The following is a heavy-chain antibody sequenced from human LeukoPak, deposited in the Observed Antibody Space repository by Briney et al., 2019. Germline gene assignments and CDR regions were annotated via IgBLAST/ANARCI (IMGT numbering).Heavy chain of an antibody. CDR3: ARANFLYCSSTSCLFDY. J-gene: IGHJ4*02. Sequence: GASVKVSCKASGYTFTDYYMHWVRLAPGQGLEWMGWINPNSGGTSYVQKFQGWATMTRDTSINTAYMELSRLTSDDTAVYYCARANFLYCSSTSCLFDYWGQGTLVTVSS. CDR1: GYTFTDYY. D-gene: IGHD2-2*01. V-gene: IGHV1-2*04. CDR2: INPNSGGT.